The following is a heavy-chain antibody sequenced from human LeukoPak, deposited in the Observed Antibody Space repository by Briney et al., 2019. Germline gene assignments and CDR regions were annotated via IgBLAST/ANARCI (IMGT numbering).Heavy chain of an antibody. CDR3: VTVAGRPASHIDV. CDR1: GFKLSGFG. D-gene: IGHD1-26*01. Sequence: GSLRLSRSGFGFKLSGFGMRWGRQTSRKGLGWVSGVNWNGYSTGYVDSVKGRFTVARDNAKHSLYLQMNSLRAEDTALYYCVTVAGRPASHIDVWGKGTTVTVSS. CDR2: VNWNGYST. J-gene: IGHJ6*03. V-gene: IGHV3-20*04.